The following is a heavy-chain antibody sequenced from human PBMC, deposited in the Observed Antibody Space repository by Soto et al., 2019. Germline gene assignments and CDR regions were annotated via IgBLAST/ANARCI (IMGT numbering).Heavy chain of an antibody. J-gene: IGHJ4*02. Sequence: EVQLVESGGGLVKPGGSLRLSCAASGFTFSNAWMNWVRQAPGKGLEWVGRIKSKTDGGTTDYAAPVKGRFTISRDDSKNTLYLQMNSLKTEDTAVYYCTTDVQGYYDILTGYYYFDYWGQGTLVTVSS. CDR2: IKSKTDGGTT. D-gene: IGHD3-9*01. V-gene: IGHV3-15*07. CDR1: GFTFSNAW. CDR3: TTDVQGYYDILTGYYYFDY.